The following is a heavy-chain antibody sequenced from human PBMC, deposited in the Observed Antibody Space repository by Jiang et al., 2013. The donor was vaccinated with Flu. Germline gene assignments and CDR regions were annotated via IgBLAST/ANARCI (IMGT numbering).Heavy chain of an antibody. CDR3: AHRRQEYDFWSGYYQKNWFDP. Sequence: KPTQTLTLTCTFSGFSLSTSGVGVGWIRQPPGKALEWLALIYWNDDKRYSPSLKSRLTITKDTSKNQVVLTMTNMDPVDTATYYCAHRRQEYDFWSGYYQKNWFDPWGQGTLVTVSS. D-gene: IGHD3-3*01. V-gene: IGHV2-5*01. J-gene: IGHJ5*02. CDR1: GFSLSTSGVG. CDR2: IYWNDDK.